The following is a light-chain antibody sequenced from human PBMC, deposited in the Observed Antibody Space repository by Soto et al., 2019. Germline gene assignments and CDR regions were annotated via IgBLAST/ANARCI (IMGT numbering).Light chain of an antibody. J-gene: IGKJ2*01. CDR1: QSVSSN. V-gene: IGKV3-15*01. CDR3: QQYDKWPPNYT. Sequence: EIVMTQSPVTLSVSPGERATLSCRASQSVSSNLAWYQQKPGQAPRLLIYRASIRATGIPATFSGSGSGTEFTLTISSLQYEDFAVYYCQQYDKWPPNYTFGQGTKLE. CDR2: RAS.